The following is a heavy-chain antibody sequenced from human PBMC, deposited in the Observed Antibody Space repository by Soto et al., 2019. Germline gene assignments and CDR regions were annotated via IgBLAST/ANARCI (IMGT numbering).Heavy chain of an antibody. Sequence: GGSLRLSCAASGFTFSSYDMHWVRQATGKGLEWVSAIGTAGDTYYPGSVKGRFTISRENAKNSLYLQMNSLRAEDTAVYYCARVERSGYESGYYGMDVWGQGTTVT. CDR1: GFTFSSYD. D-gene: IGHD3-22*01. J-gene: IGHJ6*02. CDR2: IGTAGDT. V-gene: IGHV3-13*01. CDR3: ARVERSGYESGYYGMDV.